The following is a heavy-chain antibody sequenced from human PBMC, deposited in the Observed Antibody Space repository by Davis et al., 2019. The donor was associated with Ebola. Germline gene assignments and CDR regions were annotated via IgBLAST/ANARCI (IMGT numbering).Heavy chain of an antibody. CDR2: ISYDGSNK. Sequence: GESLKISCAASGFTFSSYAMHWVRQAPGKGLEWVAVISYDGSNKYYADSVKGRFTISRDNSKNTLYLQMNSLRAEDTAVYYCARDSTGYKGFDYWGQGTLVTVSS. J-gene: IGHJ4*02. V-gene: IGHV3-30-3*01. D-gene: IGHD3-22*01. CDR1: GFTFSSYA. CDR3: ARDSTGYKGFDY.